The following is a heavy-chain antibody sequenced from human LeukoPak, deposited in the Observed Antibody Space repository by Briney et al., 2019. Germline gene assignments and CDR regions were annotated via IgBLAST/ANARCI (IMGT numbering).Heavy chain of an antibody. CDR1: GLTFSSYS. J-gene: IGHJ4*02. D-gene: IGHD5-18*01. Sequence: GGSLRLSCAGSGLTFSSYSMNWVRQAPGKGLEWVSYISSSSIIDYADSVKGRFTISRDNAKNSLYLQMNSLRAEDTAVYYCARARGYSYGYSDYWGQGTLVTVSS. CDR3: ARARGYSYGYSDY. CDR2: ISSSSII. V-gene: IGHV3-48*01.